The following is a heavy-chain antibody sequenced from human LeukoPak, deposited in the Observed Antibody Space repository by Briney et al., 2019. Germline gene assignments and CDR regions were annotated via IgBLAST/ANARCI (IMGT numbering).Heavy chain of an antibody. CDR3: ARSPRSPYSYGSFWFDP. J-gene: IGHJ5*02. D-gene: IGHD5-18*01. V-gene: IGHV3-53*01. CDR1: GFAVSSNY. Sequence: GGSLRLSCAASGFAVSSNYMSWLRQAPGKGLEWVSVIYSGGSTYYADSVKGRFTISRDNSKNTLYLQMNSLRAEDTAVYYCARSPRSPYSYGSFWFDPWGQGTLVAVSS. CDR2: IYSGGST.